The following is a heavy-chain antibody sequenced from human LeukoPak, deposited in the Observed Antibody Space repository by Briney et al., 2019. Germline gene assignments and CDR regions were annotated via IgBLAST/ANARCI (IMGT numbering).Heavy chain of an antibody. Sequence: GASVKVSCKASGYTFTSYGISWVRQAPGQGLEWMGWISAYNGNTNYAQKLQGRVTMTTDTSTSTAYMELRSLRSDDTAVYYCARFMITFGGVIAKFDYGGQGTLVTVSS. CDR1: GYTFTSYG. CDR2: ISAYNGNT. CDR3: ARFMITFGGVIAKFDY. J-gene: IGHJ4*02. D-gene: IGHD3-16*02. V-gene: IGHV1-18*01.